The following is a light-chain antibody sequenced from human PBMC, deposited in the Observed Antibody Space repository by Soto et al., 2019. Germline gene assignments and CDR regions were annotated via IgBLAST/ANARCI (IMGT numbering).Light chain of an antibody. CDR1: SSDVGGYNY. V-gene: IGLV2-14*01. Sequence: QPVLTQPASVSGSPGQSITISCTGTSSDVGGYNYVSWYQHHPGEAPKLMIFEVTKRPSGVSNRFSGSKSGNTASLTISGLQAEDEADYFCSSYTTSSTYVFGSGTKVTVL. CDR3: SSYTTSSTYV. CDR2: EVT. J-gene: IGLJ1*01.